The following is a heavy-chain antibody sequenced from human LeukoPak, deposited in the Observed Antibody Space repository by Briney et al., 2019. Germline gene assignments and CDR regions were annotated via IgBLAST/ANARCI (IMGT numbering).Heavy chain of an antibody. V-gene: IGHV1-18*01. D-gene: IGHD2-2*01. Sequence: ASVKVPCKASGYTFTSYGISWVRQAPGQGLEWMGWISAYNGNTNYAQKLQGRVTMTTDTSTSTAYMELRSLRSDDTAEYYCARDPDPFIVVVPAAMSYWGQGTLVTVSS. CDR3: ARDPDPFIVVVPAAMSY. CDR2: ISAYNGNT. J-gene: IGHJ4*02. CDR1: GYTFTSYG.